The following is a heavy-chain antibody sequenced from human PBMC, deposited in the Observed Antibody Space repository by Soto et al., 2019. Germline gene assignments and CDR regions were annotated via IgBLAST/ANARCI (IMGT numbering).Heavy chain of an antibody. J-gene: IGHJ4*02. V-gene: IGHV3-48*01. CDR1: GFTFSSYS. CDR3: ARRGTWGGFDY. Sequence: EVQLVESGGGLVQPGGSLRLSCAASGFTFSSYSMNWVRQAPGKGLEWVSYISSSSSTIYYADSVKGRFTISRDNAKNSLYLQMNNLRAEDTAVYYCARRGTWGGFDYWGQGTLVTVSS. D-gene: IGHD2-21*01. CDR2: ISSSSSTI.